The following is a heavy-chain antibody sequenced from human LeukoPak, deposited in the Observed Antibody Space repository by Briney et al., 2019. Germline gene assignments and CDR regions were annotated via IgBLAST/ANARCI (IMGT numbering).Heavy chain of an antibody. CDR2: IWYDGSNK. V-gene: IGHV3-33*01. CDR3: AREVPTNYFDY. D-gene: IGHD3-10*01. Sequence: SGGSLRLSCAASGFTFSSYGMHWVRQAPGKGLEGVAVIWYDGSNKYYADSVKGRFTISRDNSKNTLYLQMNSLRAEDTAAYYCAREVPTNYFDYWGQGTLVTVSS. J-gene: IGHJ4*02. CDR1: GFTFSSYG.